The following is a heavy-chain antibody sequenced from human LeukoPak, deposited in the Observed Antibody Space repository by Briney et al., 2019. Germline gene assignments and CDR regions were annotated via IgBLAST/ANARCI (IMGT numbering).Heavy chain of an antibody. CDR2: IYTSGST. V-gene: IGHV4-4*09. CDR1: GGSISSYY. CDR3: ARRDYYDSSGYSFAFDI. J-gene: IGHJ3*02. D-gene: IGHD3-22*01. Sequence: SETLSLTCTVSGGSISSYYWRWLRQPPGKGLEWLGYIYTSGSTNYNPSLKSRVTISVDTSKNQFSLKLSSVTATDTAVYYCARRDYYDSSGYSFAFDIWGQGTMVTVSS.